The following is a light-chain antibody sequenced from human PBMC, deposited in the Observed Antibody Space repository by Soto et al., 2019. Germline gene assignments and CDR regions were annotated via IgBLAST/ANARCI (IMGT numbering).Light chain of an antibody. CDR1: QSISSY. CDR3: QQSYSTPPFT. V-gene: IGKV1-39*01. Sequence: DIHITQSPPSLSASVGDRVTITCRASQSISSYLNWYQQKPGKAPNLLIYAASSLQSGVPSRFSGSGSGTDFTLTISSLKPEDFATYYCQQSYSTPPFTFGPGTKVDIK. CDR2: AAS. J-gene: IGKJ3*01.